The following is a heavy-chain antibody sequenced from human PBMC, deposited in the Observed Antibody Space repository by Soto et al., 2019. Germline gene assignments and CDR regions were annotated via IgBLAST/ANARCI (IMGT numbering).Heavy chain of an antibody. V-gene: IGHV3-30*18. J-gene: IGHJ4*02. D-gene: IGHD6-13*01. CDR1: GFTFSTYG. CDR3: AKEYGSTWIDH. Sequence: SLRLSCAASGFTFSTYGMHWVRQAPGKGLEWVAAMSYDGTKQYYVDSVKGRFTISRDNSRNTLFLQLNSLRDEDTAVYYCAKEYGSTWIDHWGQGTTVPSP. CDR2: MSYDGTKQ.